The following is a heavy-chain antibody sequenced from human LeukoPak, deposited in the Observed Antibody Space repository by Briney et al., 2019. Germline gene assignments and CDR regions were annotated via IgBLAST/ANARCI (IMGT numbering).Heavy chain of an antibody. CDR2: IWYDGSNK. CDR3: AKDPLYSSSSSFDY. J-gene: IGHJ4*02. V-gene: IGHV3-33*06. D-gene: IGHD6-6*01. Sequence: GGSLRLSCAASGFTFSSYGMNWVRQAPGKGLEWVAVIWYDGSNKYYADSVKGRFTISRDNSKNTLYLQMNSLRAEDTAVYYCAKDPLYSSSSSFDYWGQGTLVTVSS. CDR1: GFTFSSYG.